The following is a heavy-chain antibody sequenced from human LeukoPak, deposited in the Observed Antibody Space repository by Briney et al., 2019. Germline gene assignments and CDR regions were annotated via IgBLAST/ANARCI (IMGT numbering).Heavy chain of an antibody. Sequence: GGSLRLSCAASGFTFSWYWMSWVRQAPGKGLEGVANIKQDGSQKYYVDSVKGRFTISRDNAQNSLSLQMNSLRAEDTAVYYCARESSGSYYNWFDPWGQGTLVTVSS. CDR1: GFTFSWYW. CDR3: ARESSGSYYNWFDP. V-gene: IGHV3-7*01. D-gene: IGHD1-26*01. CDR2: IKQDGSQK. J-gene: IGHJ5*02.